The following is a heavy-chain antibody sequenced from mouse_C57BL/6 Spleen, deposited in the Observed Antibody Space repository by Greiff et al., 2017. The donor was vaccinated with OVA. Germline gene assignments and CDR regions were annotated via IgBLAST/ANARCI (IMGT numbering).Heavy chain of an antibody. CDR3: ARQARTGLYFDV. CDR2: IYPSDSET. V-gene: IGHV1-61*01. CDR1: GYTFTSYW. Sequence: QVQLQQPGAELVRPGSSVKLSCKASGYTFTSYWMDWVKQRPGQGLEWIGNIYPSDSETHYNQKFKDKATLTVDKSSSTAYMQLSSLTSEDSAVYYCARQARTGLYFDVWGTGTTVTVSS. J-gene: IGHJ1*03. D-gene: IGHD3-1*01.